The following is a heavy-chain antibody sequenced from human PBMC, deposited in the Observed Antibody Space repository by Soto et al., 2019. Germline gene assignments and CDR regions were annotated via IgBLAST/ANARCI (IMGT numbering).Heavy chain of an antibody. V-gene: IGHV4-59*01. CDR3: ARDSQGSGSYTWFDP. CDR2: IYYSGST. D-gene: IGHD6-19*01. CDR1: GGSISSYY. Sequence: QVQLQESGPGLVKPSETLSLTCTVSGGSISSYYWSWIRQPPGKGLEWIGYIYYSGSTNYNPSRKSRVAISVVPSKTQFSLTLSSVPAADTAVYYCARDSQGSGSYTWFDPWRQGTLLTVSS. J-gene: IGHJ5*02.